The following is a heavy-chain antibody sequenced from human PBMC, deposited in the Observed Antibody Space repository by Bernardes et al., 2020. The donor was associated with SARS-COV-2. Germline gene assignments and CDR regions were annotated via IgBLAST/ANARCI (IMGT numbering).Heavy chain of an antibody. Sequence: GGSLRLSCAASGFTFSSYWMNWVRQSPGKGLEWVANIKQDGSQKECLHSAKGRFTISRDNTKNSLYLQMNSLRVEDTAVYYCGRVDYDGDGIGYWGQGTLVTVSS. D-gene: IGHD2-21*01. CDR1: GFTFSSYW. CDR3: GRVDYDGDGIGY. CDR2: IKQDGSQK. J-gene: IGHJ4*02. V-gene: IGHV3-7*01.